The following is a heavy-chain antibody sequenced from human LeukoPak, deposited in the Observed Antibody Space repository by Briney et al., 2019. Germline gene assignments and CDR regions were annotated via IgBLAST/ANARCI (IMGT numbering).Heavy chain of an antibody. J-gene: IGHJ4*02. CDR2: IYYDGDT. CDR1: GFPLTDYA. CDR3: AKGGEIRTFFCYS. V-gene: IGHV3-NL1*01. D-gene: IGHD3-16*01. Sequence: GGSLRLSCAASGFPLTDYAMHWVRQAPGKGLQWVSIIYYDGDTSYADSVKGRFSISRDISKNTLYLQMSSLRPDDTAVYYCAKGGEIRTFFCYSWGQGSLVTVSS.